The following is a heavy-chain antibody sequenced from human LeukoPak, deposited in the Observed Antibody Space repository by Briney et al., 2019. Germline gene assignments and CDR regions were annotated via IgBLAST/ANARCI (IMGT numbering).Heavy chain of an antibody. V-gene: IGHV3-30*02. J-gene: IGHJ3*02. Sequence: GGSLRLSCAASGFTFSSYGMHWVRQAPGKGLEWVAFIRYDGSNKYYADSVKGRFTISRDNSKNTLYLQMNSLRAEDTAVYYCAKDGVGAWWGDAFDIWGQGTMVTVSS. CDR2: IRYDGSNK. D-gene: IGHD1-26*01. CDR1: GFTFSSYG. CDR3: AKDGVGAWWGDAFDI.